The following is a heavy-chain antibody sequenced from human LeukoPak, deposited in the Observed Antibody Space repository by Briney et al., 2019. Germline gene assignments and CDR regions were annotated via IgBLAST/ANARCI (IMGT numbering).Heavy chain of an antibody. CDR2: IYYSGST. D-gene: IGHD6-13*01. V-gene: IGHV4-39*07. J-gene: IGHJ4*02. CDR3: ARERSGIAAAGTYWTPSYYFDY. Sequence: SETLSLTCTVSGGSISSSSYYWGWIRQPPGKGLEWIGSIYYSGSTNYNPSLKSRVTISVDTSKNQFSLKLSSVTAADTAVYYCARERSGIAAAGTYWTPSYYFDYWGQGTLVTVSS. CDR1: GGSISSSSYY.